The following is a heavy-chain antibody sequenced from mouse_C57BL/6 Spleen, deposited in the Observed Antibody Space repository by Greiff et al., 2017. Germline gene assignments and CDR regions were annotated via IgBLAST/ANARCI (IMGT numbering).Heavy chain of an antibody. Sequence: QVQLQQSGAELVRPGSSVKLSCKASGYTFTSYWMHWVKQRPIQGLEWIGNIDPSDSETHYNQKFKDKATLTVDKSSSTAYMQLSSLTSEDSAVDYCLTTGPYYAMDYWGQGTSVTVSS. J-gene: IGHJ4*01. V-gene: IGHV1-52*01. CDR2: IDPSDSET. CDR3: LTTGPYYAMDY. D-gene: IGHD1-1*01. CDR1: GYTFTSYW.